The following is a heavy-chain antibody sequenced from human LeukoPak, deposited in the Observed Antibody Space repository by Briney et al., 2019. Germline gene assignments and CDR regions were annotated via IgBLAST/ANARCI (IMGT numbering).Heavy chain of an antibody. CDR1: GGSISSYY. CDR2: IYYSGST. Sequence: SETLSLTCTVSGGSISSYYWSWIRQPPGKGLEWIGYIYYSGSTNYNPSLKSRVTISVDTSKNQFSLKLSSVTAADTAVYYCARGPGCSSTSCYRIYNWFDPWGQGTLATVSS. D-gene: IGHD2-2*02. V-gene: IGHV4-59*12. CDR3: ARGPGCSSTSCYRIYNWFDP. J-gene: IGHJ5*02.